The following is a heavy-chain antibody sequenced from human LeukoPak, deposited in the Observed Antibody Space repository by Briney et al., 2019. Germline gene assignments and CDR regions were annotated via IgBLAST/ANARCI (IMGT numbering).Heavy chain of an antibody. V-gene: IGHV1-18*01. CDR2: ISAYNGNT. CDR1: GYTFTSYG. J-gene: IGHJ4*02. CDR3: ARVFNCSGGSCYSSYY. D-gene: IGHD2-15*01. Sequence: GASVKVSCKASGYTFTSYGISWVRQAPGQGLEWMGWISAYNGNTNYAQMLQGRVTMTTDTSTSTAYMELRSLRSDDTAVYYCARVFNCSGGSCYSSYYWGQGTLVTVSS.